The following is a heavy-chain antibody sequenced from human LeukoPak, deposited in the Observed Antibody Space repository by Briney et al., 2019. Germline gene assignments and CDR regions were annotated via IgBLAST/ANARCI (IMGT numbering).Heavy chain of an antibody. CDR1: GFTFSSYA. CDR3: ARAIGGNSFDY. V-gene: IGHV3-30-3*01. J-gene: IGHJ4*02. D-gene: IGHD4-23*01. Sequence: PGGSLRLSCAASGFTFSSYAMHWVRQAPGKGLEWVAVISYDGSNKYYADSVKGRFTISRDNSKNTLYLQMNSLRAEDTAVYYCARAIGGNSFDYWGQGTLVTVSS. CDR2: ISYDGSNK.